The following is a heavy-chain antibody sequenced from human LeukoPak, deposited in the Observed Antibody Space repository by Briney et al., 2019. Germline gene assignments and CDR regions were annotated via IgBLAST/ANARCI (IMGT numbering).Heavy chain of an antibody. D-gene: IGHD3-22*01. J-gene: IGHJ4*02. V-gene: IGHV3-23*01. CDR3: AKHEVSYYDSSGYYPFDC. Sequence: PGGSLRRSCVTAGFAFSDFAMIWVRLPPGKGLKWVSGLSASGGSTFYTDSVKGRFTISRDNSNNTLYLQMDGLSAEDTAIYYCAKHEVSYYDSSGYYPFDCWGPGTVATVSS. CDR2: LSASGGST. CDR1: GFAFSDFA.